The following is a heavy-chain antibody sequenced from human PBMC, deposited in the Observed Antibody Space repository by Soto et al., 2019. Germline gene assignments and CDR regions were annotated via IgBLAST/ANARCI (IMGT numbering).Heavy chain of an antibody. J-gene: IGHJ4*02. CDR1: GGSISRGGYS. CDR2: IYHSGST. Sequence: SETLSLTCAVSGGSISRGGYSWSWIRQPPGKGLEWIGYIYHSGSTYYNPSLKSRVTISVDRSKNQFSLKLSSVTAADTAVYYYARQDVGFDYWGQGTLVTVSS. V-gene: IGHV4-30-2*01. CDR3: ARQDVGFDY. D-gene: IGHD1-26*01.